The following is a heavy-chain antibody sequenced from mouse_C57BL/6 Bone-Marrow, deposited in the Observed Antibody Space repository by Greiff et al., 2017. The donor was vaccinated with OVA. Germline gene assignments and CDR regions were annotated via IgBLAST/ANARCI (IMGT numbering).Heavy chain of an antibody. CDR2: IYPGSGST. CDR3: ARDYGTLDY. V-gene: IGHV1-55*01. CDR1: GYTFTSYW. Sequence: VQLQQPGAELVKPGASVKMSCKASGYTFTSYWITWVKQRPGQGLEWIGDIYPGSGSTNYNEKFKSKATLTVDTSSSPAYLQLSSLTSEDSAVYSCARDYGTLDYWGQGTTLTVSS. J-gene: IGHJ2*01. D-gene: IGHD1-1*01.